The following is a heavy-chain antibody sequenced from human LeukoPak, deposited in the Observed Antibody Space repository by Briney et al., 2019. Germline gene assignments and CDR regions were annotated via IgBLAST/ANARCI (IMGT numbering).Heavy chain of an antibody. V-gene: IGHV3-64*01. CDR3: ARDLRLKELAYCGGDCLDY. CDR1: GFTFSNYA. Sequence: GGSLRLSCAASGFTFSNYAMHWVRQAPGKGLEYVSDISSNGGSTYYANSVKGRFTISRDNSKNTLYLQMGSLRAEDMAVYYCARDLRLKELAYCGGDCLDYWGQGTLVTVSS. CDR2: ISSNGGST. D-gene: IGHD2-21*02. J-gene: IGHJ4*02.